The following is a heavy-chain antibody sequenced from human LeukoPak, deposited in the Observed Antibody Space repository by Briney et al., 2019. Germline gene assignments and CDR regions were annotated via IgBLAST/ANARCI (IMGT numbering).Heavy chain of an antibody. CDR3: ARGRIAKIVVVHSFHYGMDV. J-gene: IGHJ6*02. Sequence: SETLSLTCDVFGGSFTDYFWTWIRQSPGKGREWIGEINDYTGNTNYNPSLNSRVSISLEKSKNKFSLELMSVTAADTAVYYRARGRIAKIVVVHSFHYGMDVWGQGTTVTVSS. D-gene: IGHD3-22*01. CDR2: INDYTGNT. CDR1: GGSFTDYF. V-gene: IGHV4-34*01.